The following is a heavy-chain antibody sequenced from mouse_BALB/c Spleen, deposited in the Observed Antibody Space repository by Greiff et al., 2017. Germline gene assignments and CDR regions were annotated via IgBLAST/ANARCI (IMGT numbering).Heavy chain of an antibody. V-gene: IGHV1S34*01. CDR2: ISCYNGAT. Sequence: LVKTGASVKISCKASGYSFTGYYMHWVKQSHGKSLEWIGYISCYNGATSYNQKFKGKATFTVDTSSSTAYMQFNSLTSEDSAVYYCARSIRIYYDYDGAMDYWGQGTSVTVSS. D-gene: IGHD2-4*01. J-gene: IGHJ4*01. CDR1: GYSFTGYY. CDR3: ARSIRIYYDYDGAMDY.